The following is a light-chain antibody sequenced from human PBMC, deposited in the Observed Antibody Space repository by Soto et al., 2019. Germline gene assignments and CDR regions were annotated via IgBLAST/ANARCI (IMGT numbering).Light chain of an antibody. CDR1: QSIKDW. V-gene: IGKV1-5*01. Sequence: DIQLTQSPSTVSAAVGDRVTITCRASQSIKDWLAWYQQKPGEAPKLLISDAYNLASGVPSSSSGSRSGTEFTLTISSLQPDDCAIYYCQQFNAYPWTFGQGTRVEIK. CDR3: QQFNAYPWT. CDR2: DAY. J-gene: IGKJ1*01.